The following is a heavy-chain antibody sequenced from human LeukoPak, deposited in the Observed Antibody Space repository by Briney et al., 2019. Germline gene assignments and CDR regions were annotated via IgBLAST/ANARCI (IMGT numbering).Heavy chain of an antibody. CDR2: ISGSGGST. CDR1: GFTFSSYA. D-gene: IGHD4-11*01. J-gene: IGHJ6*02. V-gene: IGHV3-23*01. CDR3: AKGYSTLNYYGMDV. Sequence: GGSLRLSCAASGFTFSSYAMSWVRQAPGKGLEWVSAISGSGGSTYYADSVKGRFAISRDNSKNTLYLQMHSLRAEDTAVYYCAKGYSTLNYYGMDVWGQGTTVTVSS.